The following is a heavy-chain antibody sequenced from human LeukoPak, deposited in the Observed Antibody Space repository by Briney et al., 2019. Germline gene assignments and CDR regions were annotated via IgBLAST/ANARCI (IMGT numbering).Heavy chain of an antibody. CDR3: ARLTTVTTSRWFDP. D-gene: IGHD4-17*01. V-gene: IGHV1-18*04. Sequence: ASVKVSCKASGYTFTSYGISWVRQAPGQGLEWMGWISAYNGNTNYAQKLQGRVTMTTDTSTSTAYVELRSLRSDDTAVYYCARLTTVTTSRWFDPWGQGTLVTVSS. CDR2: ISAYNGNT. J-gene: IGHJ5*02. CDR1: GYTFTSYG.